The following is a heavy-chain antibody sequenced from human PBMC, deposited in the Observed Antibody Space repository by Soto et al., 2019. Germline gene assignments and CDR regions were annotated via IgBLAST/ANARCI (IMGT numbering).Heavy chain of an antibody. D-gene: IGHD2-2*02. CDR1: GYSFTSYW. J-gene: IGHJ6*02. V-gene: IGHV5-10-1*01. CDR3: ARPHCSSTSCYSYGMDV. CDR2: IDPSDSYT. Sequence: GESLKISCKGSGYSFTSYWISWVRQMPGKGLEWMGRIDPSDSYTTYSPSFQGHVTISADKSISTAYLQWSSLKASDTAMYYCARPHCSSTSCYSYGMDVWGQGTTVTVSS.